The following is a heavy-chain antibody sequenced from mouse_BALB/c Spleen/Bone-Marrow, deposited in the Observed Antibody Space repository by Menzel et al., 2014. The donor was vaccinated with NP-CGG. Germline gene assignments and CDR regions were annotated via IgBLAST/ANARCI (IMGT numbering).Heavy chain of an antibody. V-gene: IGHV5-4*02. CDR2: ISDGGTYT. CDR3: VRDGDYRYAY. CDR1: GFTFSDYY. Sequence: EVQVVESGGGLVKPGGSLKLSCAASGFTFSDYYIYWVRQTPEKRLGWVATISDGGTYTYYPDTVKGRFTISRDNAKNNLYLQMKGLKSEDTAMYYCVRDGDYRYAYWGQGTLVTVSA. J-gene: IGHJ3*01. D-gene: IGHD2-14*01.